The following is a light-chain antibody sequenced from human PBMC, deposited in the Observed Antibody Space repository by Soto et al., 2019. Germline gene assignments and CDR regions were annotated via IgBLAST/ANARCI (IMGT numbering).Light chain of an antibody. CDR3: LLDYAYLWA. V-gene: IGKV1-6*01. J-gene: IGKJ1*01. Sequence: AIQATQSPSSPSASVGDRVTISSRTSQGIRSSLGWYQQKPGKVPKLLIYAASTLQSGVPSWFSGSGSGRDFTLTISSLQPEDFATYYCLLDYAYLWAFGQGTKVDIK. CDR1: QGIRSS. CDR2: AAS.